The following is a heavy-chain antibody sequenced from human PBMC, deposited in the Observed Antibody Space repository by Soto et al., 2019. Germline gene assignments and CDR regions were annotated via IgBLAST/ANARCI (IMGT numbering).Heavy chain of an antibody. V-gene: IGHV1-3*01. D-gene: IGHD6-13*01. Sequence: ASVKVSCKASGYTFTSYAMHWVRQAPGQRLEWMGWINAGNGNTKYSQKFQGRVTITRDTSASTAYMELSSLRSEDAAVYYCARVQQQLEMDYWGQGTLVTVSS. J-gene: IGHJ4*02. CDR2: INAGNGNT. CDR1: GYTFTSYA. CDR3: ARVQQQLEMDY.